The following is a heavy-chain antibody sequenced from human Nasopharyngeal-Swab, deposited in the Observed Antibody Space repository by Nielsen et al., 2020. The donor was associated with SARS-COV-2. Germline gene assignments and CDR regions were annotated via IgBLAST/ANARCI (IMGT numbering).Heavy chain of an antibody. V-gene: IGHV4-30-4*01. D-gene: IGHD1-26*01. Sequence: SETLSLTCTVSGGSISSGDYYWSWIRQPPGKGLEWIGYIYYSGSTYYNPSLKSRVTISVDTSKNQFSLKLSSVTAADTAVYYCAGDWELLGFDYWGQGTLVTVSS. CDR1: GGSISSGDYY. CDR2: IYYSGST. J-gene: IGHJ4*02. CDR3: AGDWELLGFDY.